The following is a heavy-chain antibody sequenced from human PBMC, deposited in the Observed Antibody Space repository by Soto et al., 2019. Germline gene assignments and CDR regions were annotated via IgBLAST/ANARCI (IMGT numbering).Heavy chain of an antibody. Sequence: PSETLSLTCTVSGGSISSGGYYWSWIRQHPGKGLEWIGYIYYSGSTYYNPSLKSRVTISVDTSKNQFSLKLSSVTAADTAVYYCARIPHYGSYYDSSGYYYEAPFYYFDYWGQGTLVTVSS. V-gene: IGHV4-31*03. CDR2: IYYSGST. D-gene: IGHD3-22*01. J-gene: IGHJ4*02. CDR1: GGSISSGGYY. CDR3: ARIPHYGSYYDSSGYYYEAPFYYFDY.